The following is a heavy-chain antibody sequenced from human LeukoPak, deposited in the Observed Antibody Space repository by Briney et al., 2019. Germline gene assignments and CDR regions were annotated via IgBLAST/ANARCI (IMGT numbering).Heavy chain of an antibody. D-gene: IGHD3-22*01. Sequence: GGSLRLSCAASGFTFSSYAMSWVRQAPGKGLEWVSAISGSGGSTYYADSVKGRFTISRDNSKNTLSVQINSLRAEDTAIYYCVKGLEDRHDSSGYYCNWFDPWGQGTLVTVSS. J-gene: IGHJ5*02. CDR2: ISGSGGST. V-gene: IGHV3-23*01. CDR1: GFTFSSYA. CDR3: VKGLEDRHDSSGYYCNWFDP.